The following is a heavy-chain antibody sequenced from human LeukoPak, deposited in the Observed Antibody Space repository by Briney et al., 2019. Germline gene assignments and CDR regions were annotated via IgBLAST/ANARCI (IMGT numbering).Heavy chain of an antibody. D-gene: IGHD3-22*01. J-gene: IGHJ4*02. V-gene: IGHV1-2*02. CDR2: INPNSGGT. CDR3: AREGEAVVVITY. Sequence: ASVKVSCKASGYTFTGYYMHWVRQAPGQGLEWMGWINPNSGGTNYAQKFQGRVTMTRDTYISTAHMELSRLRSDDTAVYYCAREGEAVVVITYWGQGTLVAVSS. CDR1: GYTFTGYY.